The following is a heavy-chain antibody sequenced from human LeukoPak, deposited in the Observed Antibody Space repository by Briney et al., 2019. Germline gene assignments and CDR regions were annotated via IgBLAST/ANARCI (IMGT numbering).Heavy chain of an antibody. V-gene: IGHV3-21*01. CDR2: ISSSSSYI. Sequence: GGSLRLSCAASGSTFSSYSMNWVRQAPGKGLEWVSSISSSSSYIYYADSVKGRFTISGDNAKNSLYLQMNSLRAEDTAVYYCARAPRYYDILTGYSMQDAFDIWGQGTMVTVSS. D-gene: IGHD3-9*01. CDR1: GSTFSSYS. CDR3: ARAPRYYDILTGYSMQDAFDI. J-gene: IGHJ3*02.